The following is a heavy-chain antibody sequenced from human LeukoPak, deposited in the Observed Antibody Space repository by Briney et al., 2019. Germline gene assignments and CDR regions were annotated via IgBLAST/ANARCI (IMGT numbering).Heavy chain of an antibody. CDR1: GGSFSGYY. Sequence: SETLSLTCAVYGGSFSGYYWSWIRQPPGKGLEWIGEINHSGSTNYNPSHKSRVTISVDTSKNQFSLKLSSVTAADTAVYYCARGRGFDYWGQGTLVTVSS. CDR3: ARGRGFDY. V-gene: IGHV4-34*01. J-gene: IGHJ4*02. D-gene: IGHD3-10*01. CDR2: INHSGST.